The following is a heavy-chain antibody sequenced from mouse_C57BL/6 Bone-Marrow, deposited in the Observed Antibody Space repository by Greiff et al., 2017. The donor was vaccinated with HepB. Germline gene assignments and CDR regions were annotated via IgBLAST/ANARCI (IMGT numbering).Heavy chain of an antibody. CDR3: AMFWGV. D-gene: IGHD4-1*01. J-gene: IGHJ1*03. CDR2: IYPRDGST. V-gene: IGHV1-85*01. CDR1: GYTFTSYD. Sequence: QVHVKQSGPELVKPGASVKLSCKASGYTFTSYDINWVKQRPGQGLEWIGWIYPRDGSTKYNEKLKGKATLTVDTSSSTAYMELHSLTSEDYAVYICAMFWGVWGTGTTVTVSS.